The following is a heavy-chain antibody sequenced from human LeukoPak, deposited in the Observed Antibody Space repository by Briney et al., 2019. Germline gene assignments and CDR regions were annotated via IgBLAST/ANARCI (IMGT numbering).Heavy chain of an antibody. CDR1: GYTFTSYG. V-gene: IGHV1-18*01. CDR3: ARDGAHDYAPPDAFDI. CDR2: ISAYNGNT. D-gene: IGHD4-17*01. J-gene: IGHJ3*02. Sequence: GASVKVSCKASGYTFTSYGISWVRQAPGQELEWMGWISAYNGNTNYAQKLQGRVTMTTDTSTSTAYMELRSLRSDDTAVYYCARDGAHDYAPPDAFDIWGQGAMVTVSS.